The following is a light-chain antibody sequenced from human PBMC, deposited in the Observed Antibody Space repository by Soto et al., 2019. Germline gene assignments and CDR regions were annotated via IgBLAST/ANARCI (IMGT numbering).Light chain of an antibody. Sequence: QAVVTQEPSLTVSPGGTVTLTCGSSTGAVTSGHYPYWFQQKPGQAPRTLIYDTSNKYSWTPARFSGSLLGGKAALPLSGAHPEDEAEYYCLLSHSGARVFGGGTKVTVL. CDR1: TGAVTSGHY. J-gene: IGLJ3*02. V-gene: IGLV7-46*01. CDR3: LLSHSGARV. CDR2: DTS.